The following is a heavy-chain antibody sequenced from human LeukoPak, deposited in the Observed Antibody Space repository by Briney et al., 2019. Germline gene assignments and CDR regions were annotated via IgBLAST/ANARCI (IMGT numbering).Heavy chain of an antibody. V-gene: IGHV4-39*07. CDR3: ARDPNGDYGY. CDR2: IYYSGST. CDR1: GFTFSSFGM. J-gene: IGHJ4*02. Sequence: GSLRLSCAASGFTFSSFGMNWVRQPPGKGLEWIGSIYYSGSTYYNPSLKSRVTISVDTSKNQFSLKLSSVTAEDTAVYYCARDPNGDYGYWGQGTLVTVSS. D-gene: IGHD4-17*01.